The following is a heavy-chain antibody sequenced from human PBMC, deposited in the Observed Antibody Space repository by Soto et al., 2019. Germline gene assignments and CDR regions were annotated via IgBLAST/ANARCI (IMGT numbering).Heavy chain of an antibody. CDR3: AREGYYSGSGSYSPPRYYGMDV. J-gene: IGHJ6*02. Sequence: QVQLVQSGAEVKKPGSSVKVSCKASGYTFISYGISWVRQAPGQGLEWMGWISAYNDYTNYAQKLQGRDTKTTATSTRIAYLELRSLRSEDTAVYYCAREGYYSGSGSYSPPRYYGMDVWGQGTTVTVSS. CDR2: ISAYNDYT. CDR1: GYTFISYG. V-gene: IGHV1-18*01. D-gene: IGHD3-10*01.